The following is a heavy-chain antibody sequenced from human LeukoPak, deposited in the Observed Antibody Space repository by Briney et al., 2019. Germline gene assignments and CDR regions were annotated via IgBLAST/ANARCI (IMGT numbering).Heavy chain of an antibody. CDR3: ARFSSAGEDY. V-gene: IGHV3-74*01. CDR1: GFRFSDYW. J-gene: IGHJ4*02. Sequence: GGSLRLSCAAPGFRFSDYWMFWVRQAPGKGPVWVSHISTDGTSTTYADSVKGRFTISRDNAKNTMYLHMNSLRVEDTAVYYCARFSSAGEDYWGQGTLVTVSS. D-gene: IGHD2-15*01. CDR2: ISTDGTST.